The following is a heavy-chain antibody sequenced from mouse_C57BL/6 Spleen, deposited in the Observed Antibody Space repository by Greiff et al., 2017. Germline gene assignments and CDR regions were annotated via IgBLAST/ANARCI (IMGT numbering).Heavy chain of an antibody. Sequence: QVQLKQSGPELVKPGASVKISCKASGYAFSSSWMNWVKQRPGKGLEWIGRIYPGDGDTNYNGKFKGKATLTADKSSSTAYMQLSSLTSEDSAVYFCARREGITTVVADYWGQGTTLTVSS. V-gene: IGHV1-82*01. CDR2: IYPGDGDT. CDR1: GYAFSSSW. D-gene: IGHD1-1*01. J-gene: IGHJ2*01. CDR3: ARREGITTVVADY.